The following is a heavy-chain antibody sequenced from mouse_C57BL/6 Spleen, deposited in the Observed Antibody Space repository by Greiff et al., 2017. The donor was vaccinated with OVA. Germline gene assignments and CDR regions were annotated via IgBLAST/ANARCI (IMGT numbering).Heavy chain of an antibody. V-gene: IGHV1-64*01. CDR1: GYTFTSYW. D-gene: IGHD2-2*01. CDR3: ARQGESTMVTTDFDY. CDR2: IHPNSGST. Sequence: QVQLQQPGAELVKPGASVKLSCKASGYTFTSYWMHWVKQRPGQGLEWIGMIHPNSGSTNYNEKFKSKATLTVDKSSSTAYMQLSSLTSEDSAVYYCARQGESTMVTTDFDYWGQGTTLTVSS. J-gene: IGHJ2*01.